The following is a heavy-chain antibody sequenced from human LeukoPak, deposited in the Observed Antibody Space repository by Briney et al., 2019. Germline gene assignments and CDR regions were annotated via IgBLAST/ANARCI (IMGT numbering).Heavy chain of an antibody. V-gene: IGHV1-18*01. Sequence: ASVKVSCKASGYTFTSYGISWVRQAPGQGLEWMGWISAYNGNTNYAQKFQGRVTITTDESTSTAYMELSSLRSEDTAVYYCARAPTLHITGTLEFDYWGQGTLVTVSS. D-gene: IGHD1-20*01. CDR1: GYTFTSYG. CDR2: ISAYNGNT. CDR3: ARAPTLHITGTLEFDY. J-gene: IGHJ4*02.